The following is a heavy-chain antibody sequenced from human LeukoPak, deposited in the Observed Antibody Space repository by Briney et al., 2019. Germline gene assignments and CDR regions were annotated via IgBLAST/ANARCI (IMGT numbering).Heavy chain of an antibody. J-gene: IGHJ4*02. CDR3: ARDKVVGATFFDY. V-gene: IGHV3-7*01. D-gene: IGHD1-26*01. Sequence: GGSLSLSCAASGCTFSSHWMSWVRQAPGKGPEWVANIKQDGTEIYYMDSVKGRFTISRDDAKNSLYLQMNSLRDEDTAVYYCARDKVVGATFFDYWGQGTLVTVSS. CDR2: IKQDGTEI. CDR1: GCTFSSHW.